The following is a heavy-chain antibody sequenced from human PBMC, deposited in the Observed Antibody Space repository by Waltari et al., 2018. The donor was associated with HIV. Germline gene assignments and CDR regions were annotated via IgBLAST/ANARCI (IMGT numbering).Heavy chain of an antibody. J-gene: IGHJ6*02. V-gene: IGHV3-23*01. Sequence: EVQVLESGGALVQPGGSLRLSCAASGFTFSTHGMSWVRQAPGKGLEWVSTMSGSGGSTYYADSVKGRFTVSRDNSKNTLYLQMNSLRAEDTAVYFCVKEHQYSHSWYSYYGMDVWGQGTTVTVSS. D-gene: IGHD6-13*01. CDR2: MSGSGGST. CDR3: VKEHQYSHSWYSYYGMDV. CDR1: GFTFSTHG.